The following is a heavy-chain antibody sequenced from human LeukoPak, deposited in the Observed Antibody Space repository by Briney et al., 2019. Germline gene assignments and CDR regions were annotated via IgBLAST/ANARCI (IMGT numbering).Heavy chain of an antibody. V-gene: IGHV1-2*02. CDR2: IKPNSGDT. CDR1: GYSFADYY. CDR3: ATNILVRDIINWFDP. D-gene: IGHD3-10*01. Sequence: ASVKVSCQASGYSFADYYMLWVRQAPGHGLEGMGWIKPNSGDTRSAQKFQGRVTMPRDTSISTAYMELSSLRYDDTAVYYCATNILVRDIINWFDPWGQGTLVTVSS. J-gene: IGHJ5*02.